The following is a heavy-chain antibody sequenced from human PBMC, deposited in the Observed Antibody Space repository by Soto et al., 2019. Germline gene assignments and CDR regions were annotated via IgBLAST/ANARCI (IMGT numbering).Heavy chain of an antibody. V-gene: IGHV3-23*01. CDR3: AKEKSAVVVAAIFDY. Sequence: GGSLRLSCSASGFTFRSYAMSWVRQAPGKGLEWVSGISGSGGSTYYGDSVKGRFTISRDNSKNTLYLQMNSLRAEDTALYYCAKEKSAVVVAAIFDYWGQGA. J-gene: IGHJ4*02. CDR1: GFTFRSYA. D-gene: IGHD2-15*01. CDR2: ISGSGGST.